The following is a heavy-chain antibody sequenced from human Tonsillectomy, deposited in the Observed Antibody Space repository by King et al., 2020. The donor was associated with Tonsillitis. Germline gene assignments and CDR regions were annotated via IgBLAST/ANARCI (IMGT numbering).Heavy chain of an antibody. V-gene: IGHV3-30-3*01. CDR2: ISYDGSNK. J-gene: IGHJ4*02. D-gene: IGHD3-22*01. Sequence: QVQLVESGGGVVQPGRSLRLSCAASGFTFSSYAMHWVRQAPGKGLEWVAVISYDGSNKYYADSVKGRFTISRDNSKNTLYLQMNSLRAEDTAVYYCSSADYYYDSRGYGGPFDYWGEGTLVTVSS. CDR1: GFTFSSYA. CDR3: SSADYYYDSRGYGGPFDY.